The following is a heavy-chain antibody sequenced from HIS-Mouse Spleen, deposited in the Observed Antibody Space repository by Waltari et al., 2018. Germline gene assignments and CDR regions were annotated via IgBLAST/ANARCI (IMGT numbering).Heavy chain of an antibody. V-gene: IGHV4-39*07. CDR1: GGSISSSSYY. Sequence: QLQLQESGPGLVKPSETLSLTCTVPGGSISSSSYYWGWIRQPPGKGLEWIGSIYYSRRHYTNRAPEGRVTKSVDTSKNQVALKLSSVTAADTALYYCATNQARLGSVYYFDYWGQGTLVTVSS. CDR3: ATNQARLGSVYYFDY. CDR2: IYYSRRH. D-gene: IGHD3-9*01. J-gene: IGHJ4*02.